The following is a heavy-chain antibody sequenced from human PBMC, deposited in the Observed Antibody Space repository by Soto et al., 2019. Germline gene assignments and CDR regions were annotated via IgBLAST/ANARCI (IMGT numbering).Heavy chain of an antibody. CDR1: GFTFSSYA. CDR2: ISGSGGST. V-gene: IGHV3-23*01. J-gene: IGHJ4*02. Sequence: PGRSLRLSCAASGFTFSSYAMSWVRQAPGKGLEWVSAISGSGGSTYYADSVKGRFTISRDNSKNTLYLQMNSLRAEDTAVYYCAKDRGAYNWNSHLLDYWGQGTLVTVSS. CDR3: AKDRGAYNWNSHLLDY. D-gene: IGHD1-7*01.